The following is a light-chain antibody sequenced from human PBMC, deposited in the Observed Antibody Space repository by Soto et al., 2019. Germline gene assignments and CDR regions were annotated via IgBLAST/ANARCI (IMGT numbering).Light chain of an antibody. Sequence: LTQPASVSGSPGQSITISCTGTSSDVGSYNLVSWYQQHPGKAPKLMIYEVSKRPSGVSNRFSGSKSGNTASLTISGLQAEDEADYYCCSYAGSSPYVFGTGTRSPS. V-gene: IGLV2-23*02. CDR3: CSYAGSSPYV. CDR2: EVS. J-gene: IGLJ1*01. CDR1: SSDVGSYNL.